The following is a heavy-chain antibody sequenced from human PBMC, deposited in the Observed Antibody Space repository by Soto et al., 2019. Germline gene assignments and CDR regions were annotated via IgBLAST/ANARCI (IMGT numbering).Heavy chain of an antibody. Sequence: THPHLCAVFDGSVSSVSYYRSMKQQTPGKGLEWIGYIYNSRSINYSPSLKSRVTISVDTSKNQFSLKLISVTVAETALDYCVRDGDYWGQRILDIVFS. CDR2: IYNSRSI. V-gene: IGHV4-61*01. CDR1: DGSVSSVSYY. J-gene: IGHJ4*02. CDR3: VRDGDY.